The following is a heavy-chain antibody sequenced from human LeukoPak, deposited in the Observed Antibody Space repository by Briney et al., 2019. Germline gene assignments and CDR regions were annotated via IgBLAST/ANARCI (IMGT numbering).Heavy chain of an antibody. V-gene: IGHV3-33*01. Sequence: GGSLGLSCAASGFTFSSYGMHWVRQAPGKGLEWLAVIWYDGSNIYYADPVKCRFAISRDNSKNTLYLQINSLRAEDTAVYYCARARNDYDTSSFSALDYWGQGTLVTVSS. CDR2: IWYDGSNI. CDR1: GFTFSSYG. CDR3: ARARNDYDTSSFSALDY. D-gene: IGHD3-22*01. J-gene: IGHJ4*02.